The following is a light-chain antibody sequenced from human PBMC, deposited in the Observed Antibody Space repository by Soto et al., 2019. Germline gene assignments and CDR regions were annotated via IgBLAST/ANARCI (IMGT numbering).Light chain of an antibody. Sequence: EIVLTQSPGTLSLSPGERATLSCRASQSVSNNYLAWYQRRPGQAPRLLIYAASGRATGIPDRFSASGSGTDFTLTISRLEPEDSAVYYCQQYGSSYTFGQGTKLEIK. V-gene: IGKV3-20*01. CDR2: AAS. CDR1: QSVSNNY. J-gene: IGKJ2*01. CDR3: QQYGSSYT.